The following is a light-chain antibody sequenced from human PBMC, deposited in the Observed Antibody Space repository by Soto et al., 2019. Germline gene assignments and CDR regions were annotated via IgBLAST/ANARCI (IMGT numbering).Light chain of an antibody. CDR3: QSYDSSLSGVL. J-gene: IGLJ2*01. CDR2: GNS. V-gene: IGLV1-40*01. CDR1: SSNIGAGYD. Sequence: QSVLTQPPSVSGAPGQRVTISCTGTSSNIGAGYDVHWYQQLPGTAPKLLLYGNSNRPSGVPDRFSGSKSGTSASLAITGLQAEDEADYYCQSYDSSLSGVLFGGGTKLTVL.